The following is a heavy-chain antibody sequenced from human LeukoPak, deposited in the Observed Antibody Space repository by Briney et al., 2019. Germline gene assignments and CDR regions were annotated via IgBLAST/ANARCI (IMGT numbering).Heavy chain of an antibody. V-gene: IGHV3-23*01. Sequence: GGSLRLSCAASGFTFSSYAMSWVRQAPGKGLEWVSAISGSGGSTYYADSVKGRFTISRVNPKNTLYLQMNSLRAEDTAVYYCAKGSDCSSTSCYAGDVDEKSYYYGMDVWGQGTTVTVSS. D-gene: IGHD2-2*01. CDR2: ISGSGGST. J-gene: IGHJ6*02. CDR3: AKGSDCSSTSCYAGDVDEKSYYYGMDV. CDR1: GFTFSSYA.